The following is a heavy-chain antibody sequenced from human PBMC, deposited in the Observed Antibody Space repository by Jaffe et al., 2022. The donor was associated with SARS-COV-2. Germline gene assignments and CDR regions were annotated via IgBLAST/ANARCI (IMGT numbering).Heavy chain of an antibody. J-gene: IGHJ3*02. CDR2: IRSKAYGGTT. D-gene: IGHD3-16*02. CDR1: GFTFGDYA. CDR3: TRGPYYDYVWGSYRRADAFDI. V-gene: IGHV3-49*05. Sequence: EVQLVESGGGLVKPGRSLRLSCTASGFTFGDYAMSWFRQAPGKGLEWVGFIRSKAYGGTTEYAASVKGRFTISRDDSKSIAYLQMNSLKTEDTAVYYCTRGPYYDYVWGSYRRADAFDIWGQGTMVTVSS.